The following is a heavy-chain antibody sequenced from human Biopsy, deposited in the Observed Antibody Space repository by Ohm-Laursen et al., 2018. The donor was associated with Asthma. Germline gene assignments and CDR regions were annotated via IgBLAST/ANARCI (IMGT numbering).Heavy chain of an antibody. CDR3: ARKAGSCISRTCYSLDF. CDR2: ITSVFRTT. J-gene: IGHJ4*02. Sequence: SVKASCKPLGGTFNTYVIGWVRQAPGQGLGWMGGITSVFRTTTYPQKFQDRVPITADDSTSTVYMELSSLRSEDTAVYYCARKAGSCISRTCYSLDFRGRGTLVTVSS. CDR1: GGTFNTYV. V-gene: IGHV1-69*13. D-gene: IGHD2-2*01.